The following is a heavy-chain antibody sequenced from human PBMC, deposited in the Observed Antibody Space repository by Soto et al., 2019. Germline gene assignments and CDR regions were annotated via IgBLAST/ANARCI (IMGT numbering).Heavy chain of an antibody. CDR3: ASLPGIAAAGYYFDY. Sequence: VQLVQSGAEVKKPGSSVKVSCKASGGTFSSYTISWVRQAPGQGLEWMGRIIPILGIANYAQKFQGRVTITADKSTSTAYMELSSLRSEDTAVYYCASLPGIAAAGYYFDYWGQGTLVTVSS. J-gene: IGHJ4*02. V-gene: IGHV1-69*02. CDR2: IIPILGIA. CDR1: GGTFSSYT. D-gene: IGHD6-13*01.